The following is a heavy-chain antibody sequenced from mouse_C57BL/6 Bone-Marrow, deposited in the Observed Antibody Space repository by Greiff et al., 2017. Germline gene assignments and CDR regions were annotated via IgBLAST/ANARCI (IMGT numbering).Heavy chain of an antibody. Sequence: EVQLVESEGGLVQPGSSMKLSCTASGFTFSDYYMAWVRQVPEKGLEWVANINYDGSSTYYLDSLKSRFIISRDNAKNILDLQMSSLKSEDTATYYCARGYYYGSSNYAMDYGGKGTSVTVSS. CDR2: INYDGSST. V-gene: IGHV5-16*01. CDR3: ARGYYYGSSNYAMDY. J-gene: IGHJ4*01. D-gene: IGHD1-1*01. CDR1: GFTFSDYY.